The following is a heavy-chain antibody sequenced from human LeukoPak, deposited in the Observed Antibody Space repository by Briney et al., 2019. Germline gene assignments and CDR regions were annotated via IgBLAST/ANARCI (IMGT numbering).Heavy chain of an antibody. V-gene: IGHV1-69*05. Sequence: SVKVSCKASGGTFSSYAISWVRQAPGQGLEWMGRIIPIFGTANYAQKFQGRVTITTDESTSTAYMELSSLRSEDTAVYYCARRGPSIAARPLSILFDYWGQGTLVTVSS. CDR2: IIPIFGTA. D-gene: IGHD6-6*01. CDR1: GGTFSSYA. J-gene: IGHJ4*02. CDR3: ARRGPSIAARPLSILFDY.